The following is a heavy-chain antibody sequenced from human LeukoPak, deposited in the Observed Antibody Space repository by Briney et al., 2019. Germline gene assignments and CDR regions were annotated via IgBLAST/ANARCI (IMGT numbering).Heavy chain of an antibody. CDR1: GFTFSSYA. CDR3: ARSPPDDDSSLY. CDR2: IYSGGST. Sequence: GGSLRLSCAASGFTFSSYAMSWVRQAPGKGLEWVSVIYSGGSTYYADSVKGRFTISRDNSKNTLYLQMNSLRAEDTAVYYCARSPPDDDSSLYWGQGTLVTVSS. J-gene: IGHJ4*02. D-gene: IGHD3-22*01. V-gene: IGHV3-53*01.